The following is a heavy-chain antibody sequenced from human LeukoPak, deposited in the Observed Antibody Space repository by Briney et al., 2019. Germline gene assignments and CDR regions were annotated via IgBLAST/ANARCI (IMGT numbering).Heavy chain of an antibody. CDR1: GDRVSSKIAA. D-gene: IGHD1-1*01. Sequence: SQTLSLTCAISGDRVSSKIAAWNWTRQPPSRGFEWRGRTFYRSKWHNDYALSVKSRISINPDTSKNQFSLQLRSVTPEDTAVYYCASFATDKQTDYWGQGTLVTVSS. V-gene: IGHV6-1*01. CDR2: TFYRSKWHN. CDR3: ASFATDKQTDY. J-gene: IGHJ4*02.